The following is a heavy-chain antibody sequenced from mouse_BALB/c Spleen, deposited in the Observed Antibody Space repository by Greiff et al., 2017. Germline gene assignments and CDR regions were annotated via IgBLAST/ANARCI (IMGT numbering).Heavy chain of an antibody. CDR1: GFTFTDYY. CDR3: ARDGLYGSSPYAMDY. V-gene: IGHV7-3*02. Sequence: EVQVVESGGGLVQPGGSLRLSCATSGFTFTDYYMSWVRQPPGKALEWLGFIRNKANGYTTEYSASVKGRFTISRDNSQSILYLQMNTLRAEDSATYYCARDGLYGSSPYAMDYWGQGTSVTVSS. D-gene: IGHD1-1*01. J-gene: IGHJ4*01. CDR2: IRNKANGYTT.